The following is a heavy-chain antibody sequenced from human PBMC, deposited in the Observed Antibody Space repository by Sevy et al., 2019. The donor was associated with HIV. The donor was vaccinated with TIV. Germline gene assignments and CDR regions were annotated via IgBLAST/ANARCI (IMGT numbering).Heavy chain of an antibody. CDR3: TRARDRGYYGSGSYFYYYGMDV. Sequence: GGSLRLSCTASGFTFGDYAMSWFRQDPGKGLEWVGFIRSKAYGGTTEYAASVKGRFTISRDDSKSIAYLQMNSLKTEDTAVYYCTRARDRGYYGSGSYFYYYGMDVWGQGTTVTVSS. V-gene: IGHV3-49*03. D-gene: IGHD3-10*01. J-gene: IGHJ6*02. CDR1: GFTFGDYA. CDR2: IRSKAYGGTT.